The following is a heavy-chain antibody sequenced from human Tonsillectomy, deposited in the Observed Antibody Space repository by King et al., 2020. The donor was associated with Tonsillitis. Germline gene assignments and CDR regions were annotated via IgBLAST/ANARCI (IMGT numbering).Heavy chain of an antibody. Sequence: VQLVESGGGVVQPGRSLRLSCAASGFTFNSCAIHWVRQAPGRGLGWVTFISYDGSNKYYADSVKVRFTVSRDNSKNTLYLQMNSLRTEDTAVYYCARSVTKWYFDLWGRGTLVTVSS. CDR1: GFTFNSCA. CDR3: ARSVTKWYFDL. CDR2: ISYDGSNK. J-gene: IGHJ2*01. V-gene: IGHV3-30*04. D-gene: IGHD4-17*01.